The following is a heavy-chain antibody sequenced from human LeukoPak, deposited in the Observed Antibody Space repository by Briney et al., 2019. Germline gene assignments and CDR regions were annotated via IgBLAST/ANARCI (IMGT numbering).Heavy chain of an antibody. V-gene: IGHV3-33*01. J-gene: IGHJ3*02. CDR3: ARDPWVYDILTGYGSQDAFDI. Sequence: GGSLRLSCAASGFTFSSYGMHWVRQAPGKGLEWVAVIWYDGSNKYYADSVKGRFTISRDNSKNTLYLQTNSLRAEDTAVYYCARDPWVYDILTGYGSQDAFDIWGQGTMVTVSS. CDR2: IWYDGSNK. D-gene: IGHD3-9*01. CDR1: GFTFSSYG.